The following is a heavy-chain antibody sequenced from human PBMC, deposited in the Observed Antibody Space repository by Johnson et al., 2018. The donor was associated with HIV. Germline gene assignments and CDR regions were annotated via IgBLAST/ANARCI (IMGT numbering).Heavy chain of an antibody. Sequence: EVQLVESGGALVQPGGSLRLSCAASGFTFDDYAMHWVRQAPGKGLEWVSGISWNSGSIGYADSVKGRFSISRDNAKNSLYLQMYSLRAEDTAVYYCARAYRRSFDFWGQGTVVTVSS. D-gene: IGHD5-12*01. CDR2: ISWNSGSI. CDR3: ARAYRRSFDF. J-gene: IGHJ3*01. V-gene: IGHV3-9*01. CDR1: GFTFDDYA.